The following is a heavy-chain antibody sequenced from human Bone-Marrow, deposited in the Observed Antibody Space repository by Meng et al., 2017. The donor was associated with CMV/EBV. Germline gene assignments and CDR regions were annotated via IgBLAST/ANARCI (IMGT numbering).Heavy chain of an antibody. CDR1: GYTFTGYY. CDR3: AKEPSSWYRPSFDY. J-gene: IGHJ4*02. V-gene: IGHV1-2*02. Sequence: ASVKVSCKASGYTFTGYYMHWVRQAPGQGLEWMGWINPNSGGTNYAQKFQGRVTMTRDTSISTAYMELSRLRSDDTAVYYCAKEPSSWYRPSFDYWGQGTLVTVSS. D-gene: IGHD6-13*01. CDR2: INPNSGGT.